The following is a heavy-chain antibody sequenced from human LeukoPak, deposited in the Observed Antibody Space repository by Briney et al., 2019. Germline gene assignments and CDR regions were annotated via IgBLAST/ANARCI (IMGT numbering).Heavy chain of an antibody. J-gene: IGHJ6*03. Sequence: ASVKVSCKASGYTFTSYGISWVPQAPGQGLEWMGWISAYNGNTDYAKKLQCRVTMTTDTSTSTAYMELRSLRSDDTAVYYCARSTYYYYYMDVWGKGTTVTVSS. D-gene: IGHD5/OR15-5a*01. CDR3: ARSTYYYYYMDV. V-gene: IGHV1-18*01. CDR2: ISAYNGNT. CDR1: GYTFTSYG.